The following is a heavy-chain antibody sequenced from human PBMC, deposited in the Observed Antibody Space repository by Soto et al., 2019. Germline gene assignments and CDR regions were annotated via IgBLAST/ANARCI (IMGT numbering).Heavy chain of an antibody. CDR1: GGSFSGYY. V-gene: IGHV4-34*01. J-gene: IGHJ6*02. CDR3: ARGRAAAGTQNLYYYYGMDV. CDR2: INHSGST. D-gene: IGHD6-13*01. Sequence: PSGTLSLTCAVYGGSFSGYYWSWIRQPPGKGLEWIGEINHSGSTNYNPSLKSRVTISVDTSKNQFSLKLSSVTAADTAVYYCARGRAAAGTQNLYYYYGMDVWGQGTTVTVSS.